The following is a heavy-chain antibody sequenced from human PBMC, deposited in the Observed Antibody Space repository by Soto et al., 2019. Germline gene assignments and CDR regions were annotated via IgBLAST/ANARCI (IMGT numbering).Heavy chain of an antibody. CDR2: ISYDGSNK. V-gene: IGHV3-30-3*01. J-gene: IGHJ4*02. CDR3: ARSLGLALTEGASFDY. CDR1: GFTFRSYG. Sequence: QVQLVESGGGVVQPGRSLRLSCAASGFTFRSYGMHWVRQAPGKGLEWVAVISYDGSNKYYADSVKGRFTFSRDNSKNTLYLQMKRLRAEDTAVYYCARSLGLALTEGASFDYWGPGTLVTVSS. D-gene: IGHD6-19*01.